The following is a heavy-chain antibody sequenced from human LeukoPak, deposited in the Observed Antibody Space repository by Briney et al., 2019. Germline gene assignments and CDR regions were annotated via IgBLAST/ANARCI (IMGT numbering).Heavy chain of an antibody. Sequence: PGGSLRLSCAASGFTFSSYAMSWVRQAPGKGLEWVSAISGSGGSTYYADSVKSRFTISRDNSKNTLYLQMNSLRAEDTAVYYCAKAGPVLRFLEWLRGAYFDYWGQGTLVTVSS. CDR2: ISGSGGST. V-gene: IGHV3-23*01. J-gene: IGHJ4*02. CDR1: GFTFSSYA. D-gene: IGHD3-3*01. CDR3: AKAGPVLRFLEWLRGAYFDY.